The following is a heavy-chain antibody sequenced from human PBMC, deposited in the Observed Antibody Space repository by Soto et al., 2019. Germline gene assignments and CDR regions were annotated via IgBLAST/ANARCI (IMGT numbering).Heavy chain of an antibody. CDR1: GGSISSYY. CDR3: ATRADRVYSFGLDI. V-gene: IGHV4-4*07. J-gene: IGHJ6*02. CDR2: VQSSGNT. Sequence: PSETLSLTCTVSGGSISSYYWSWIRQPAGKGLEWIGRVQSSGNTNYNLSLKSRVTMSVDTSKNQISLKLTSVTAADTAVYYCATRADRVYSFGLDIWGQGTTVTVSS.